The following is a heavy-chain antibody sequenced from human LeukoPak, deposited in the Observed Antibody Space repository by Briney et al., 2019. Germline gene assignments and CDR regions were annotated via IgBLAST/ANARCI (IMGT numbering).Heavy chain of an antibody. D-gene: IGHD6-19*01. CDR1: GFTFSNYA. J-gene: IGHJ4*02. CDR3: AKGSSGWFGDYFDY. Sequence: GGSLRLSCAASGFTFSNYAMRWVRQAPGKGLEWVAVISYDGSNKYYADSVKGRFTISRDSSKNTLYLQMNSLRAEDTAVYYCAKGSSGWFGDYFDYWGQGTLVTVSS. V-gene: IGHV3-30*04. CDR2: ISYDGSNK.